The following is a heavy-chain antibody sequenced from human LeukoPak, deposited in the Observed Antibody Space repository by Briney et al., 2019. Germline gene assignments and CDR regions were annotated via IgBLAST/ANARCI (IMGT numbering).Heavy chain of an antibody. CDR1: GYTLTELS. J-gene: IGHJ5*01. D-gene: IGHD1-1*01. CDR3: ATRNNWNDGWFYS. V-gene: IGHV1-24*01. CDR2: FDPEDGET. Sequence: ASVKVCCKVSGYTLTELSMHWVRQAPGKGLEWMGGFDPEDGETIYAQKFQGRVTMTEDTSTDTAYMELSSLRSEDTAVYYCATRNNWNDGWFYSCGQGTLISLSS.